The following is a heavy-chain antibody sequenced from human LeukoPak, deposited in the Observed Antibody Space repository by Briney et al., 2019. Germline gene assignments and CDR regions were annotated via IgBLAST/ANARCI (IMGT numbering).Heavy chain of an antibody. J-gene: IGHJ4*02. CDR1: GGSISSGGYY. D-gene: IGHD3-22*01. CDR2: IYYSGST. CDR3: ARGSYYYDSSQGAGY. V-gene: IGHV4-31*03. Sequence: PSETLSLTCTVSGGSISSGGYYWSWIRQHPGKGLEWIGYIYYSGSTYYNPSLKMRVTISVDTSKNQFSLKLSSVTAADTAVYYCARGSYYYDSSQGAGYWGQGTLVTVSS.